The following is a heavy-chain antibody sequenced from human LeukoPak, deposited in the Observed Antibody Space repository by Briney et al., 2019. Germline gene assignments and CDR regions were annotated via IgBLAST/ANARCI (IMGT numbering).Heavy chain of an antibody. J-gene: IGHJ4*02. CDR3: ARGPSSGDYIGY. CDR1: GYTFTGYY. V-gene: IGHV1-2*02. Sequence: ASVKVSCKASGYTFTGYYIHWVRQAPGQGLEWMGWINPNSGGTNYAQKFQGRVTMTRDTSIITAYMELSRLRSDDTAVYYCARGPSSGDYIGYWGQGTLVTVSS. D-gene: IGHD6-25*01. CDR2: INPNSGGT.